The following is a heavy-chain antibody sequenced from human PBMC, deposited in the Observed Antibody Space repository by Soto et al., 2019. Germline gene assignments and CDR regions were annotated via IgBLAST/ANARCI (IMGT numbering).Heavy chain of an antibody. J-gene: IGHJ4*02. V-gene: IGHV3-23*04. CDR1: GFTFSRHW. Sequence: EVQLVESGGGLVQPGGSLTLSCAASGFTFSRHWMHWVRQAPGKGLVWVSAISGSGGSTYYADSVKGRFTISRDNSKNTLYLQMNSLRAEDTAVYYCAKGLYGSGSPSDYWGQGTLVTVSS. CDR3: AKGLYGSGSPSDY. D-gene: IGHD3-10*01. CDR2: ISGSGGST.